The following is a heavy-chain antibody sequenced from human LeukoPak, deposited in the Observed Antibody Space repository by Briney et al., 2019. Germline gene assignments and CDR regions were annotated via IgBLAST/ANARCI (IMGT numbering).Heavy chain of an antibody. CDR2: ISYSGPHM. CDR1: GFAFGRYS. CDR3: ASNDYRDEGIDS. Sequence: PGGSLRLSCAASGFAFGRYSMNWVRQAPGKGLEWVSSISYSGPHMFYADSVRGRFTISRDNAENSLFLQMNSLRAEDTAVYFCASNDYRDEGIDSWGQGTLVTVSS. D-gene: IGHD4-17*01. J-gene: IGHJ4*02. V-gene: IGHV3-21*01.